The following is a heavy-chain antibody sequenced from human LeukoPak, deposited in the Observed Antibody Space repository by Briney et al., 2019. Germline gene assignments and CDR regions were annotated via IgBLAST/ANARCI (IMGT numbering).Heavy chain of an antibody. V-gene: IGHV1-46*01. D-gene: IGHD5-18*01. J-gene: IGHJ4*02. Sequence: ASVKVSCKASGYTFTSYYMHWVRQAPGQGLEWMGIINPSGGSTSYAQKFQGRVTMTRDTSTSTVYMELSSLRSEDTAVYYCARDDRRIGYGYGSIDYWGQGTLVTVSS. CDR3: ARDDRRIGYGYGSIDY. CDR1: GYTFTSYY. CDR2: INPSGGST.